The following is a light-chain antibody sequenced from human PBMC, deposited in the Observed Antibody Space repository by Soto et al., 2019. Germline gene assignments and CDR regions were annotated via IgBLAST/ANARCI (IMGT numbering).Light chain of an antibody. V-gene: IGKV1-5*01. CDR2: DAS. CDR3: QQYNSYPLT. J-gene: IGKJ4*01. CDR1: QSISSW. Sequence: DIQMTQSPSTLSGSVGDRVTITCRASQSISSWLAWYQQKPGKAPKLLIYDASSLESGVPSRFSGSGSGTEFTLTISRLQPDDFATYYCQQYNSYPLTFGGGTKVDIK.